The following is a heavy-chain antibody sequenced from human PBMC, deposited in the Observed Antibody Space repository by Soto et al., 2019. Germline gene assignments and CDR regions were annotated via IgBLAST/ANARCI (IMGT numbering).Heavy chain of an antibody. V-gene: IGHV3-23*01. D-gene: IGHD2-15*01. J-gene: IGHJ5*02. Sequence: EVQLLESGGGLVQPGGSLRLSCAASGFPFSSRAMSWVRQAPGKGLEWVSAISGRGTITYYADSVKGRFTISRDTSKNTPHRQMSSLRVDDTAVYYCAEWAIYWSGADCRAWGQATLGTVSS. CDR1: GFPFSSRA. CDR3: AEWAIYWSGADCRA. CDR2: ISGRGTIT.